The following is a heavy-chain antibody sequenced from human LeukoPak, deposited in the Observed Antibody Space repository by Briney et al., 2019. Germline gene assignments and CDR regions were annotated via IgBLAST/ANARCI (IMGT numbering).Heavy chain of an antibody. CDR3: AILSPRGNWFDP. V-gene: IGHV4-61*01. CDR1: GGSVSSGSYY. D-gene: IGHD3-10*01. Sequence: SETLSLTCTVSGGSVSSGSYYWSWIRQPPGKGLEWIGYIYYSGSTNYNPSLKSRVTISVDRSKNQFSLKLSSVTAADTAVYYCAILSPRGNWFDPWGQGTLVTVSS. J-gene: IGHJ5*02. CDR2: IYYSGST.